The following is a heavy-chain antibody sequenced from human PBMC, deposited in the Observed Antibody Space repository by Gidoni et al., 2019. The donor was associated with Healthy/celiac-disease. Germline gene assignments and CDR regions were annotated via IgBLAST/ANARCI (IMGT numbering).Heavy chain of an antibody. CDR3: ARRGTGDGYPTNAFDI. J-gene: IGHJ3*02. D-gene: IGHD5-12*01. CDR1: GYSFPSYW. V-gene: IGHV5-51*01. Sequence: EVQLVQSGAEVKKPGESLKISCKGSGYSFPSYWIGWVRQMPGKGLEWMGIIYPGDSDTRYSPSFQGQVTISADKSISTADLQWSSLKASDTAMYYCARRGTGDGYPTNAFDIWGQGTMVTVSS. CDR2: IYPGDSDT.